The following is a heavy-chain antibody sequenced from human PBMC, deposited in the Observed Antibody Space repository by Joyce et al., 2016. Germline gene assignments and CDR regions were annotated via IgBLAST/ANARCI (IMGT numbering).Heavy chain of an antibody. Sequence: EVQLVESGGGLIQPGGSLRLSCAASGFTVSGNYMSWVRQAPGKGREWVSVIYSGVSTYYADSVKGRFTISRDKAKNTLDLQMNSLRAEDTAVYYCASQYQHRYYYYGMDVWGQGTTVTVSS. D-gene: IGHD3-3*02. V-gene: IGHV3-53*01. CDR2: IYSGVST. CDR3: ASQYQHRYYYYGMDV. J-gene: IGHJ6*02. CDR1: GFTVSGNY.